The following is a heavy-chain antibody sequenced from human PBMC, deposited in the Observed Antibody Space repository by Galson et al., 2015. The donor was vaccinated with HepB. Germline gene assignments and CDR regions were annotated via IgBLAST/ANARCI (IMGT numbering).Heavy chain of an antibody. Sequence: LRLSCAASTFIFSTYSMNWVRQAPGKGLEWVSYISSSSTTIYYADSVKGRFTISRDNAKNSLYLQMNSLRAEDTAVYYCAFLRGYDLKPLDYWGQGTLVTVSS. CDR2: ISSSSTTI. J-gene: IGHJ4*02. CDR1: TFIFSTYS. CDR3: AFLRGYDLKPLDY. D-gene: IGHD5-12*01. V-gene: IGHV3-48*04.